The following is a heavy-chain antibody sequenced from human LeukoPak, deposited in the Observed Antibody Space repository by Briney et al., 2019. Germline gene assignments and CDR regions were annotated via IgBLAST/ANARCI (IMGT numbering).Heavy chain of an antibody. Sequence: GGSLRLSCAASGFTVSSNYMSWVRQAPGKGLEWVSVIYSGGSTYYADSVKGRFTISRHNSKSTLYLQMNSLRAEDTAVYYCAREGIAAAGGDYWGQGTLVTVSS. CDR2: IYSGGST. J-gene: IGHJ4*02. V-gene: IGHV3-53*04. CDR3: AREGIAAAGGDY. CDR1: GFTVSSNY. D-gene: IGHD6-13*01.